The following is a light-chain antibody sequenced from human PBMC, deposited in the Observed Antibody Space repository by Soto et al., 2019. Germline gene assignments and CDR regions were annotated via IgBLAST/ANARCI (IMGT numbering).Light chain of an antibody. CDR3: SSYVVTSNRI. CDR1: SGNIGNFNF. CDR2: EVT. J-gene: IGLJ1*01. V-gene: IGLV2-14*01. Sequence: QFVLTQPASVSGSPGQSITISCTGTSGNIGNFNFVSWYQQHPGKAPKLLIYEVTNRPSGVSDRFSGSKSGNTASLTISGLQAEDEADYYCSSYVVTSNRIFGTGTKLTVL.